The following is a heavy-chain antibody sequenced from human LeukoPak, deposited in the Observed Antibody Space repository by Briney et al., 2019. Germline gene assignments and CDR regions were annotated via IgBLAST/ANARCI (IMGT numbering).Heavy chain of an antibody. J-gene: IGHJ4*02. D-gene: IGHD3-3*01. Sequence: GGSLRLSCAASGFTFDDYAMHWVRQAPGNGLGWVSGISWNSGSIGYADSVKGRFTISRGNAKNSLYLQMNSLRAEDMALYYCAKDKSRFLEWLSFDYWGQGTLVTVSS. CDR1: GFTFDDYA. CDR2: ISWNSGSI. CDR3: AKDKSRFLEWLSFDY. V-gene: IGHV3-9*03.